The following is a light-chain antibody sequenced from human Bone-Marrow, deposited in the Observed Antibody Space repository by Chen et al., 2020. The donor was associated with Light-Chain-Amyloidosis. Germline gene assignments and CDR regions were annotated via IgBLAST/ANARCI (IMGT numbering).Light chain of an antibody. CDR1: QSISSN. J-gene: IGKJ5*01. CDR3: QQSYSTPIT. CDR2: VAS. V-gene: IGKV1-39*01. Sequence: DIQMTQSPSSLSASVGDRVTITCRASQSISSNLNWYQHKPGKAPNILIYVASSLQTGVPSRFSGSGSRTDLTLTISSLRPEDFATYYCQQSYSTPITFVQGTRLEIK.